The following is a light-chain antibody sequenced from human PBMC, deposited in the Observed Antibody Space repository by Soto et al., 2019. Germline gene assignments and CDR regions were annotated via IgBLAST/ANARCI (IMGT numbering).Light chain of an antibody. CDR3: QQFNSYPPPIT. Sequence: AIQLTQSPSSLSASVGDRVTITCRASQGISSALAWYQQKPGKAPKLLIYDASSLESGVPSRFSGSGSGTDFTLTTSSLQPEDFATYYCQQFNSYPPPITFGQGTRLEIK. CDR1: QGISSA. CDR2: DAS. V-gene: IGKV1-13*02. J-gene: IGKJ5*01.